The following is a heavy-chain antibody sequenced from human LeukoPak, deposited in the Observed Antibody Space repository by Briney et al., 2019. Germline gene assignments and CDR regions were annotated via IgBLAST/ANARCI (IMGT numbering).Heavy chain of an antibody. CDR2: ISSSSSTI. V-gene: IGHV3-48*03. Sequence: GGSLRLSCAASGFTFSSYEMNWVRQAPGKGLEGFSYISSSSSTIYYADSVKGRFTISRDNAKNSLYLQMNSLRAEDTAVYYCAELGITMIGGVWGKGTTVTISS. CDR1: GFTFSSYE. J-gene: IGHJ6*04. CDR3: AELGITMIGGV. D-gene: IGHD3-10*02.